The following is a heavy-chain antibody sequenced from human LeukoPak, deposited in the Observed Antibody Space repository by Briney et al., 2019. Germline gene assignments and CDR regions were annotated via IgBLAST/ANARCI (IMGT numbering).Heavy chain of an antibody. V-gene: IGHV3-7*01. J-gene: IGHJ4*02. CDR1: GFTFSSHW. D-gene: IGHD3-22*01. Sequence: GGSLRLSCAASGFTFSSHWMSWVRQAPGKGLEWVANIKEDGSQKYYVDSVKGRFTISKDNAKNSLYLQMNSLRVEDTAVYYCATLPYYYDSSGSYYFDYWGQGTLVTVSS. CDR3: ATLPYYYDSSGSYYFDY. CDR2: IKEDGSQK.